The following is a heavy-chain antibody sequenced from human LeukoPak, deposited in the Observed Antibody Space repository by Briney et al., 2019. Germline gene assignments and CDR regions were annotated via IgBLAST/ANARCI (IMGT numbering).Heavy chain of an antibody. CDR2: INAGNGNT. D-gene: IGHD3-9*01. CDR3: ARVYYDILTGYFDY. V-gene: IGHV1-3*01. Sequence: VASVKVSCKASGYTFTSYAMHWVRQAPGQRLEWMGWINAGNGNTKYSQKFQGRVSITRDTSASTAYMELSSLRSEDTAVYYCARVYYDILTGYFDYWGQGTLVTVSS. CDR1: GYTFTSYA. J-gene: IGHJ4*02.